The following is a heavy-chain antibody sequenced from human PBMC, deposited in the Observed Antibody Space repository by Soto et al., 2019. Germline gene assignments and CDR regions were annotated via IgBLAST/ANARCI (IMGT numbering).Heavy chain of an antibody. V-gene: IGHV4-31*03. J-gene: IGHJ4*02. CDR1: GASIRSGGYY. CDR3: ARIEMASIK. Sequence: SETLSLTCSVSGASIRSGGYYWSWLRQSPGKGLEWIGNIYYTGSTFYSPSLKSRLTISLDTSKNQFSLDLRSVTAADTAMYYCARIEMASIKWGRGTLVTVSS. CDR2: IYYTGST.